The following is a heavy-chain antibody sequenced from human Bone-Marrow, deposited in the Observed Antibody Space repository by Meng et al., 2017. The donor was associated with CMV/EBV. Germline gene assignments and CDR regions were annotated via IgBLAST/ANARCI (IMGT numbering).Heavy chain of an antibody. V-gene: IGHV3-30-3*01. D-gene: IGHD3-22*01. CDR1: GFTFSSYW. CDR2: ISYDGSNK. Sequence: GESLKISCAASGFTFSSYWMSWVRQAPGKGLEWVAVISYDGSNKYYADSVKGRFTISRDNSKNTLYLQMNSLRAEDTAVYYCARVGTMNQNYYYYGMDVWGQGTTVTVSS. J-gene: IGHJ6*02. CDR3: ARVGTMNQNYYYYGMDV.